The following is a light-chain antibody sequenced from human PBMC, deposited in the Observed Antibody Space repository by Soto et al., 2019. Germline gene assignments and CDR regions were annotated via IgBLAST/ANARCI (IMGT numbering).Light chain of an antibody. Sequence: EIVLTHSPCTLSVSPGERATLSFSASQSVSSSYLAWYQQKPGQAPRLLIYGAPSRATGIPDRFSGSGSGTDFTLTISRLEPEDFAVYYCQQYGSSPRTFGQGTKVDIK. CDR2: GAP. CDR3: QQYGSSPRT. CDR1: QSVSSSY. J-gene: IGKJ1*01. V-gene: IGKV3-20*01.